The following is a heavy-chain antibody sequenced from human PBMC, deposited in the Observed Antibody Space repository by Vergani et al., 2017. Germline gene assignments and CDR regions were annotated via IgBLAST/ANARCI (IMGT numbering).Heavy chain of an antibody. CDR3: ARVPLLEWLPLNYYYYGMDV. CDR2: INPNSGGT. D-gene: IGHD3-3*02. CDR1: GYTFTGYY. J-gene: IGHJ6*02. Sequence: QVQLVQSGAEVKKPGASVKVSCKASGYTFTGYYMHWVRQAPGQGLEWMGWINPNSGGTNYAQKFQGRVTMTRDTSISTAYMELSRLRSDDTAVYYCARVPLLEWLPLNYYYYGMDVWGQGTTVTVSS. V-gene: IGHV1-2*02.